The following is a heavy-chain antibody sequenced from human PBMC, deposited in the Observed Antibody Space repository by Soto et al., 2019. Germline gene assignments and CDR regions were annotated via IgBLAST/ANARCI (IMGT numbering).Heavy chain of an antibody. V-gene: IGHV3-48*01. J-gene: IGHJ5*02. CDR3: ARHPERIAQIGWFDP. Sequence: EVQLVESGGGLVQPGGSLRISCAASGFTFSSYSMNWVRQAPGKGLEWVSYISSSSSTIYYADSVKGRFTISRDNAKNSLYLQRNSLRAEDTAVYYCARHPERIAQIGWFDPWGQGTLVTVSS. CDR1: GFTFSSYS. CDR2: ISSSSSTI. D-gene: IGHD6-13*01.